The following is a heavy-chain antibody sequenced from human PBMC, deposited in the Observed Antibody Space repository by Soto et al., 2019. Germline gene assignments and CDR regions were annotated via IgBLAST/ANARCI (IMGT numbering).Heavy chain of an antibody. CDR2: IWYDGSNK. D-gene: IGHD3-22*01. J-gene: IGHJ6*02. Sequence: QVQLVESGGGVVQPGRSLRLSCAASGFTFSSYGMHWVRQAPGKGLEWVAVIWYDGSNKYYADSVKGRFTISRDNSKNTLYLQMNSLRAEDTAVYYCARGDNYYDSSGYYYGYYYYGMDVWGQGTTVTVSS. V-gene: IGHV3-33*01. CDR1: GFTFSSYG. CDR3: ARGDNYYDSSGYYYGYYYYGMDV.